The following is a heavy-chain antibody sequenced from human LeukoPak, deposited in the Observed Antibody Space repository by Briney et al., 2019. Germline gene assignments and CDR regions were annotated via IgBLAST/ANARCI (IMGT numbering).Heavy chain of an antibody. CDR2: IYYSGTT. V-gene: IGHV4-39*01. CDR3: ARGERYSSSWYWFDT. CDR1: GGSISSSHYY. Sequence: SETLSLTCTVSGGSISSSHYYWGWILQPPSKALAWIGSIYYSGTTYYNPSLESRVTISVDTSNNQFSLKLSSVTATDTAVYYCARGERYSSSWYWFDTWGQGILVIVSS. D-gene: IGHD6-13*01. J-gene: IGHJ5*02.